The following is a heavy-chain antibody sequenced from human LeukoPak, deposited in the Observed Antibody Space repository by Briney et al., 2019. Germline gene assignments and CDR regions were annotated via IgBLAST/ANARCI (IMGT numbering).Heavy chain of an antibody. CDR3: ARERMFGEYFQH. Sequence: GRSLRLSCAASGFTFSSYAMHWVRQAPGKGLEWVAVISYDGSSKYYADSVKGRFTISRDNSKNTLYLQMNSLRAEDTAVYYCARERMFGEYFQHWGQGTLVTVSS. D-gene: IGHD3-16*01. J-gene: IGHJ1*01. CDR1: GFTFSSYA. CDR2: ISYDGSSK. V-gene: IGHV3-30-3*01.